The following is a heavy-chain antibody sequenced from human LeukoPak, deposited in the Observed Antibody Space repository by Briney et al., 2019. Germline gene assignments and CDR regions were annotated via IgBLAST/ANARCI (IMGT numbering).Heavy chain of an antibody. CDR2: IKEDGSDK. CDR1: GFTFSNYW. CDR3: ARNSGWFRFDY. V-gene: IGHV3-7*03. J-gene: IGHJ4*02. D-gene: IGHD6-19*01. Sequence: GGSLRLSCAASGFTFSNYWMDWVRQSPGKGLEWVANIKEDGSDKYYVDSVKGRFTISRDNAKNSLYLQMNSLRAEDTAVYYCARNSGWFRFDYWGQGALVSVSS.